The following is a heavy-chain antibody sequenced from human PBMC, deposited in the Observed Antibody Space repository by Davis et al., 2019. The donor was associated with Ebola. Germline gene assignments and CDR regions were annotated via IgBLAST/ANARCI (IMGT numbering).Heavy chain of an antibody. CDR1: GFTFSSYA. Sequence: ESLKISCAASGFTFSSYAMSWIRQPPGKGLEWIGEINHSGSTNYNPSLKSRVTISVDTSKNQFSLKLSSVTAADTAVYYCARDLGYSGWFDPWGQGTLVTVSS. V-gene: IGHV4-34*01. CDR3: ARDLGYSGWFDP. D-gene: IGHD2-15*01. J-gene: IGHJ5*02. CDR2: INHSGST.